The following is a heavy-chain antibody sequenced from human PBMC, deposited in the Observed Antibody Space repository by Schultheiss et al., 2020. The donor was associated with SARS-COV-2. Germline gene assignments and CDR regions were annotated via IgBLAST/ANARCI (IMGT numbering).Heavy chain of an antibody. CDR1: GFTFSSYG. D-gene: IGHD3-16*01. CDR2: ISSSSSTI. V-gene: IGHV3-48*01. Sequence: GESLKISCAASGFTFSSYGMHWVRQAPGKGLEWVSYISSSSSTIYYADSVKGRFTISRDNAKNSLYLQMNSLRAEDTALYYCAHGGSVDYYYYYMDVWGKGTTVTVSS. J-gene: IGHJ6*03. CDR3: AHGGSVDYYYYYMDV.